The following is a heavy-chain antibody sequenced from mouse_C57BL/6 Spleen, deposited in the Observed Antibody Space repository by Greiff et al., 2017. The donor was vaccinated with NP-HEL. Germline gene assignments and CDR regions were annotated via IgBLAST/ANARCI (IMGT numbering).Heavy chain of an antibody. CDR2: INPSTGGT. CDR3: ARCDYDGYWYFDV. V-gene: IGHV1-42*01. D-gene: IGHD2-4*01. J-gene: IGHJ1*03. Sequence: EVKLVESGPELVKPGASVKISCKASGYSFTGYYMNWVKQSPEKSLEWIGEINPSTGGTTYNQKFKAKATLTVDKSFSTAYMQLKSLTSEDSAVYYCARCDYDGYWYFDVWGTGTTVTVSS. CDR1: GYSFTGYY.